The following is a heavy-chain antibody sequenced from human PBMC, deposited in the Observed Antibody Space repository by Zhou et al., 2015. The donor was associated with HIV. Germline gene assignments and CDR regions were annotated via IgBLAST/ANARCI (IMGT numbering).Heavy chain of an antibody. CDR1: GYTFTNYA. D-gene: IGHD2-21*01. J-gene: IGHJ6*02. CDR3: ARDRVVIATYYYAMES. V-gene: IGHV1-3*04. CDR2: INIGNGDT. Sequence: QVQVVQSGAEVKKPGATVKVSCKGSGYTFTNYAIHWVRQAPGQRLEWMGWINIGNGDTKYSQKFQGRVTITRDTSASTVYMELSSLRSEDTAVYYCARDRVVIATYYYAMESGAKGPRSPSP.